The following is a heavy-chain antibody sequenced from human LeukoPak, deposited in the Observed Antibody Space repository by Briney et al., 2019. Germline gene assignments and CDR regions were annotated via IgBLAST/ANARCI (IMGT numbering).Heavy chain of an antibody. D-gene: IGHD6-13*01. V-gene: IGHV3-48*03. Sequence: PGGSLRLSCAASGFTFSSYEMNWVRRAPGKGLEWVSYISSSGSTIYYADSVKGRFTISRDNAKNSLYLQMNSLRAEDTAVYYCARESWAAAPFDYWGQGTLVTVSS. J-gene: IGHJ4*02. CDR1: GFTFSSYE. CDR2: ISSSGSTI. CDR3: ARESWAAAPFDY.